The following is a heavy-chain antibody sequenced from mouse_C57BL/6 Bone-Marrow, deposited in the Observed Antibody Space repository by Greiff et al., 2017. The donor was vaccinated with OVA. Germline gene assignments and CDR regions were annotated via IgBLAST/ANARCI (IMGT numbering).Heavy chain of an antibody. CDR3: ARGLIYYYGSSYWYFDV. Sequence: VKLQESGAELMKPGASVKLSCKATGYTFTGYWIEWVKQRPGHGLEWIGEILPGSGSTNYNEKFKGKATFTADTSSNTAYMQLSSLTTEDSAIYYCARGLIYYYGSSYWYFDVWGTGTTVTVSS. V-gene: IGHV1-9*01. J-gene: IGHJ1*03. CDR2: ILPGSGST. CDR1: GYTFTGYW. D-gene: IGHD1-1*01.